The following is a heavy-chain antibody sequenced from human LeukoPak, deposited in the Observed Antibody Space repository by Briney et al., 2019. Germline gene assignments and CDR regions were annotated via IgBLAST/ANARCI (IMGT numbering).Heavy chain of an antibody. V-gene: IGHV4-4*02. Sequence: SETLSLTCAVSGGSISSSNWWSWVRPPPGKGLEWIGEIYHSGSTNYNPSLKSRVTISVDKSKNQFSLKLSSVTAADTAVYYCARNHLRFLEWLSLPDYFDYWGQGTLVTVSS. D-gene: IGHD3-3*01. J-gene: IGHJ4*02. CDR2: IYHSGST. CDR1: GGSISSSNW. CDR3: ARNHLRFLEWLSLPDYFDY.